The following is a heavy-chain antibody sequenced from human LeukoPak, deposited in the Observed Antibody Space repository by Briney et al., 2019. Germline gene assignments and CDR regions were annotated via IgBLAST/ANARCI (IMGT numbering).Heavy chain of an antibody. V-gene: IGHV3-23*01. CDR1: GFTFSSYA. Sequence: GGSLRLSCAASGFTFSSYAMSWVRQAPGKGLEWVSAISGSGGSTYYADSVKGRFTISRDNSKNTLYLQMNSLRAEDTAVYYCARRDGYNYVIDYWGQGTLVTVSS. D-gene: IGHD5-24*01. CDR3: ARRDGYNYVIDY. J-gene: IGHJ4*02. CDR2: ISGSGGST.